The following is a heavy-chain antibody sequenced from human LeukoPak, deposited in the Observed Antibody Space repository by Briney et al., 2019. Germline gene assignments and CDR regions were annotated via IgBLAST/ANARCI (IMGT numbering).Heavy chain of an antibody. J-gene: IGHJ4*02. V-gene: IGHV1-8*01. D-gene: IGHD6-19*01. CDR2: MNPNNGKT. CDR1: GYTFTSYD. CDR3: ARVKEQWLVWVY. Sequence: GASVKVSCKASGYTFTSYDINWVRQAAGQGLEWMGWMNPNNGKTDYAQKFQGRVTMTRSTSISTAYMELSSLRSEDTAVYYCARVKEQWLVWVYWGQGTLVTVSS.